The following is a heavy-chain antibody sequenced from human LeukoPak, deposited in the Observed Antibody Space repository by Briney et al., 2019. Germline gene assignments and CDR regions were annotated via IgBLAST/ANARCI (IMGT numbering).Heavy chain of an antibody. CDR3: ARGFSSWGFDP. CDR1: GYTFTSYD. Sequence: ASVKVSCKASGYTFTSYDINWVRQATGQGLEWMGWINPNSGGTNYAQKFQGRVTMTRDTSISTAYMELSRLRSDDTAVYYCARGFSSWGFDPWGQGTLVTVSS. CDR2: INPNSGGT. D-gene: IGHD6-13*01. V-gene: IGHV1-2*02. J-gene: IGHJ5*02.